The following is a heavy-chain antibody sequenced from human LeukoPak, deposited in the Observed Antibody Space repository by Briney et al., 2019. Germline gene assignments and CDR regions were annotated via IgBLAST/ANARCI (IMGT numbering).Heavy chain of an antibody. CDR2: IYHSGST. Sequence: PSETLSLTCAVSGYSISSGYYWGWIRQPPGKGLEWIGSIYHSGSTYYNPSLKSRVTISVDPSKNQFSLKLSSVTAADTAVYYCARGDRPSSSGPTWGVFDYWGQGTLVTVSS. CDR1: GYSISSGYY. D-gene: IGHD3-22*01. CDR3: ARGDRPSSSGPTWGVFDY. V-gene: IGHV4-38-2*01. J-gene: IGHJ4*02.